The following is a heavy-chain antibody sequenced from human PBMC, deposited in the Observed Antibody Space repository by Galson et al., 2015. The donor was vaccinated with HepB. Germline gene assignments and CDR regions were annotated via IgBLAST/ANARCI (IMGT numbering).Heavy chain of an antibody. J-gene: IGHJ4*02. CDR1: GFTFSTYA. V-gene: IGHV3-23*01. CDR3: AKPLGGGNGANRYFDY. CDR2: ISGSDGGT. D-gene: IGHD4/OR15-4a*01. Sequence: SLRLSCAASGFTFSTYAMSWVRQAPGKGLEWVSAISGSDGGTYYGDSVKGRFTISGDNSKNTLDLQMNSLRAEDTAVYFCAKPLGGGNGANRYFDYWCQGTLVTVSS.